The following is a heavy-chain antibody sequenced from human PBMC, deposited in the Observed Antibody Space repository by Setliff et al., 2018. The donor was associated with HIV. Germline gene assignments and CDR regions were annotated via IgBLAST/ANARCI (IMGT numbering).Heavy chain of an antibody. J-gene: IGHJ6*03. Sequence: SETLSLTCTVSGASISSSNYYWGWIRQPPGKGLEWIGNIYYSGSTYYNPSLKSRVTISLDKSKNQFSLKLSSVTAADTAVYYCARVMGGYYDSSQYMDVWGKGTTVTVSS. CDR3: ARVMGGYYDSSQYMDV. D-gene: IGHD3-22*01. V-gene: IGHV4-39*07. CDR1: GASISSSNYY. CDR2: IYYSGST.